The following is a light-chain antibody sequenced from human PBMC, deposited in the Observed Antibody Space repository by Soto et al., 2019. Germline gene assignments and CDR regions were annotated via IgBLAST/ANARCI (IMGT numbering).Light chain of an antibody. CDR1: QSITNW. CDR3: HQYKGYPWT. CDR2: KAS. J-gene: IGKJ1*01. Sequence: DIQTTQSPSTLSASVGDRVTITCRASQSITNWLAWYQQKPGKAPKLLIYKASNLESGVPSRFSGSGSGTEFTVTITSLQPDDFATYYCHQYKGYPWTFGQGTKVEIK. V-gene: IGKV1-5*03.